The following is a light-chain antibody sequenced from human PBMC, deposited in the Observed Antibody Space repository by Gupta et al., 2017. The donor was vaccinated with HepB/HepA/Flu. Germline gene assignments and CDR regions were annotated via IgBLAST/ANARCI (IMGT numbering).Light chain of an antibody. J-gene: IGLJ1*01. CDR1: NTDIGGYNY. CDR2: DVT. V-gene: IGLV2-14*03. Sequence: QSALTQPASVSGSPGQSITISCTGTNTDIGGYNYVSWYQRYPAKAPQLIIYDVTNRPSGTSNRFSGSKSGTTASLIISGLEAEDEAEYFCSSYSSISFHFVFGGGTKVTVL. CDR3: SSYSSISFHFV.